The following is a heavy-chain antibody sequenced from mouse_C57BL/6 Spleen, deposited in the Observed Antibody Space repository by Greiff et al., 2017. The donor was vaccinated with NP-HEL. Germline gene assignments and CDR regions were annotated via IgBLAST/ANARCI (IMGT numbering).Heavy chain of an antibody. D-gene: IGHD2-4*01. CDR2: IYPRSGNT. V-gene: IGHV1-81*01. CDR1: GYTFTSYG. CDR3: ARWDYDYLDY. J-gene: IGHJ2*01. Sequence: VQLQESGAELARPGASVKLSCKASGYTFTSYGISWVKQRPGQGLEWIGEIYPRSGNTYYNEKFKGKATLTADKSSSTAYMELRSLTSEDSAVYFCARWDYDYLDYWGQGTTLTVSS.